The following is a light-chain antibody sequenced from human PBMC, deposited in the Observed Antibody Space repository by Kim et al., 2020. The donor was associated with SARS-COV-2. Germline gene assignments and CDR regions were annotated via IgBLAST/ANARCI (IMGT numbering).Light chain of an antibody. CDR3: LLYYGGALV. J-gene: IGLJ2*01. CDR1: TGAVTSGYY. V-gene: IGLV7-43*01. CDR2: STS. Sequence: PRGTVTPTCASATGAVTSGYYPNWFQQKPGQAPRALMYSTSNKYSWTPARFSGSLLGGKAALTLSGVQPEDEAEYYCLLYYGGALVFGGGTQLTVL.